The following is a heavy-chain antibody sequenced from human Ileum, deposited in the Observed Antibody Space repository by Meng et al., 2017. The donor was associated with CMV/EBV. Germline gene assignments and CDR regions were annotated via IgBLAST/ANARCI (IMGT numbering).Heavy chain of an antibody. CDR1: GLTVSNVG. J-gene: IGHJ4*02. Sequence: CAASGLTVSNVGMTWVRQAPGEGLEWVGRIKSDTDGGTTDYAAPVKGRFSISRDDSKNTLYLQMSSLKNEDTAVYYCTTNSGTYPDSYWGQGALVTVSS. CDR2: IKSDTDGGTT. CDR3: TTNSGTYPDSY. V-gene: IGHV3-15*01. D-gene: IGHD1-26*01.